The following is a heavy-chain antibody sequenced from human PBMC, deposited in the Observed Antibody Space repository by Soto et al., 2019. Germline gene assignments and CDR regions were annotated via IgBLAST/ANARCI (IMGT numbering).Heavy chain of an antibody. CDR1: GGSFSGYY. D-gene: IGHD6-13*01. V-gene: IGHV4-34*01. CDR2: INHSGST. J-gene: IGHJ6*02. Sequence: SETPSLTCAVYGGSFSGYYWSWIRQPPGKGLEWIGEINHSGSTNYNPSLKSRVTISVDTSKNQFSLKLSSVTAADTAVYYCARGGIAAAWLPFYYYGMDVWGQGTTVTVSS. CDR3: ARGGIAAAWLPFYYYGMDV.